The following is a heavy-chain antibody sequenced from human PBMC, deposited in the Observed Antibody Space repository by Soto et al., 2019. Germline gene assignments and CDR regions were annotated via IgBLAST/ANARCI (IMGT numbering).Heavy chain of an antibody. D-gene: IGHD3-10*01. J-gene: IGHJ4*02. Sequence: ASVKVSCKASGYTFTSYAMHWVRQAPGQRLEWMGWINAGNGNTKYSQKFQGRVTITRDTSASTAYMELSSLRSEDTAVYYCARGTMVRGVIVDYWGKGTLVTVST. CDR2: INAGNGNT. CDR1: GYTFTSYA. V-gene: IGHV1-3*01. CDR3: ARGTMVRGVIVDY.